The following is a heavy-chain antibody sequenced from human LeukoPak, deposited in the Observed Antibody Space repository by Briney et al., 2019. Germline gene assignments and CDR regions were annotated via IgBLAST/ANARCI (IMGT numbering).Heavy chain of an antibody. CDR1: GFTFSSHA. Sequence: GGSLRLSCAASGFTFSSHAMSWVRQAPGKGLEWVSAISDRGDNKQYTDSVKGRLTISRDNPKNTLYLQMNSLRADDTAVYYCAKSSRYGTGWYGRIDYWGQGTLVTVS. D-gene: IGHD6-19*01. CDR2: ISDRGDNK. CDR3: AKSSRYGTGWYGRIDY. V-gene: IGHV3-23*01. J-gene: IGHJ4*02.